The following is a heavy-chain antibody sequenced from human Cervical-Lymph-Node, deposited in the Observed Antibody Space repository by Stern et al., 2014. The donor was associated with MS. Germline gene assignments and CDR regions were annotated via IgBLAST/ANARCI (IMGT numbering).Heavy chain of an antibody. D-gene: IGHD1-26*01. CDR1: ENTFTGYY. Sequence: VQLVESGAEVKQPGASMKVTCKASENTFTGYYIHWVRQAPGQGLERFGWIDPNSGATIYARRFQDRVSLTSDASNTLAYMELDRLTSDDTAVYYCARISLGSGIDYWGQGSLVTVSS. CDR3: ARISLGSGIDY. V-gene: IGHV1-2*02. J-gene: IGHJ4*02. CDR2: IDPNSGAT.